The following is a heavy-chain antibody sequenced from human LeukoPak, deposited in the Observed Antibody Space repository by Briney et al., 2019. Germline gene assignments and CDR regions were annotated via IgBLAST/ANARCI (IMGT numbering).Heavy chain of an antibody. J-gene: IGHJ4*02. V-gene: IGHV3-23*01. CDR2: ITGSGGSA. D-gene: IGHD5-12*01. CDR3: ATLMRGPTGYSGYGGEDY. Sequence: GGSLRLSCAASGFTSSNYAMTWVRQAQGTGLQRVSAITGSGGSAYYADSVKGRFAISRDNSKNTLYLQLNSLKAEDTAVYYCATLMRGPTGYSGYGGEDYWDQGTLVTVSS. CDR1: GFTSSNYA.